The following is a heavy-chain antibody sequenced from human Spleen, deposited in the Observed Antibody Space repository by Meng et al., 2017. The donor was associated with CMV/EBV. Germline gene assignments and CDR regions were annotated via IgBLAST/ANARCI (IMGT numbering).Heavy chain of an antibody. CDR2: INSDGSTT. D-gene: IGHD3-16*01. V-gene: IGHV3-74*01. CDR1: GFTFSSTW. CDR3: ASRGARVIGGAFDY. J-gene: IGHJ4*02. Sequence: SCAASGFTFSSTWMHWVRQVPGKGLVWVSRINSDGSTTNYADSVKGRFTISRDNAKNTLYLQMSSLRAEDTAVYYCASRGARVIGGAFDYWGQGTLVTV.